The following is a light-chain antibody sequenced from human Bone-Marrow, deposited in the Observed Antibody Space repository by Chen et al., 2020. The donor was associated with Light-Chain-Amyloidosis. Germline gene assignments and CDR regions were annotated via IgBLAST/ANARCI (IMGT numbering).Light chain of an antibody. J-gene: IGLJ1*01. CDR3: SSYAGSTIFFV. CDR1: SSDVGNYNL. V-gene: IGLV2-23*02. Sequence: QSALTQPASVSGCPGHTLTISCIGTSSDVGNYNLDSLYQHHPGKAPTLMICEVNNLPSGVSNRFSGSKSGNTASLTISGLQAEDEADYYCSSYAGSTIFFVFGTGTKVTVL. CDR2: EVN.